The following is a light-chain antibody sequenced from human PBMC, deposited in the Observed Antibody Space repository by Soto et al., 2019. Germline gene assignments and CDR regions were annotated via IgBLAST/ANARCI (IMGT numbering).Light chain of an antibody. V-gene: IGLV2-14*01. CDR2: AVS. CDR1: ASDVGGYNY. Sequence: QSALTQHASVSGSPGQSMTISCTGTASDVGGYNYVSWYQQHPGKAPKLMIHAVSNRPSGISSRFSGSKSGNTASLTISGLQSEDEADYFCCSYTSRTTYVFGTGTKVTVL. CDR3: CSYTSRTTYV. J-gene: IGLJ1*01.